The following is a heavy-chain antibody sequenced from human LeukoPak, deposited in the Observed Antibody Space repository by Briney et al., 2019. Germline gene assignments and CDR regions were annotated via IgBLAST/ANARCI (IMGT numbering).Heavy chain of an antibody. D-gene: IGHD3-10*01. V-gene: IGHV1-2*02. CDR3: ARLLTVAGDSGMDV. CDR2: INPNSGGT. J-gene: IGHJ6*02. CDR1: GYTFTSYY. Sequence: ASVKVSCKASGYTFTSYYLHWVRQAPGQGLEWMGWINPNSGGTNYAQNFRGRVTMTRDTSISTAYMELSRLISDDTAVYYCARLLTVAGDSGMDVWGQGTTVTVSS.